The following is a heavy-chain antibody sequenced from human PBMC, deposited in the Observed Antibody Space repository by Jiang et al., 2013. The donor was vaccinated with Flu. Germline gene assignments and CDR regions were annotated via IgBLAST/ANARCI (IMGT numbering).Heavy chain of an antibody. CDR1: GDSVSTGSYY. Sequence: GSGLVKPSETLPLTCTVSGDSVSTGSYYWSWVRQPPGKGLEWIGYIYYTGSPRYNPSLKSRVSLSVDPSKNQFSLKLRSVTAADTAVYYCVRDSQLLWFGEIPDGLDSWGQGTLVTVSS. J-gene: IGHJ4*02. V-gene: IGHV4-61*01. D-gene: IGHD3-10*01. CDR3: VRDSQLLWFGEIPDGLDS. CDR2: IYYTGSP.